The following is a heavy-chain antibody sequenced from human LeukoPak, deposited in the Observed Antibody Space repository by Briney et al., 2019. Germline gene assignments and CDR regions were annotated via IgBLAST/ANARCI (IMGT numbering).Heavy chain of an antibody. CDR1: GFTFSSYA. J-gene: IGHJ4*02. CDR2: ISGSGGST. Sequence: PRGSLRLSCAASGFTFSSYAMSWVRQAPGKGLEWVSAISGSGGSTYYADSVKGRFTISRDNSKNTLYLQMNSLRAEDTAVYYCAKDDSSSSVFDYWGQGTLVTVSS. CDR3: AKDDSSSSVFDY. V-gene: IGHV3-23*01. D-gene: IGHD6-6*01.